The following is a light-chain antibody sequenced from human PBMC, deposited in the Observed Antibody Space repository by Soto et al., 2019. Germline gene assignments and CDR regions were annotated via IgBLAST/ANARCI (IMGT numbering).Light chain of an antibody. CDR1: QSVSSY. CDR3: QQRSDWPST. CDR2: DAS. J-gene: IGKJ4*01. Sequence: EIVFTQSPATLYLSPRERANPSCRASQSVSSYLAWYQKKPGQAPSLLIYDASNRATGIPARFSGSGSGTDFTLTISSLEPDDFAVYYCQQRSDWPSTFGGGTKVQIK. V-gene: IGKV3-11*01.